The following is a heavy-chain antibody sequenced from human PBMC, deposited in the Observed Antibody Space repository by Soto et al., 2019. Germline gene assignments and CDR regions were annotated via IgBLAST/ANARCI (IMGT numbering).Heavy chain of an antibody. D-gene: IGHD3-10*01. J-gene: IGHJ6*04. V-gene: IGHV1-18*01. Sequence: QVQLVQSGAEVQKTGASVRVSCKTSGYIFSSYGISWVRQAPGQGLEWMGWISGYNDSANYAQNLQGRVTMTTDTSTTRAYMELRSLRSDDAAVYYCVRDRTDQYGSGMDVWGRGTTVTVSS. CDR2: ISGYNDSA. CDR3: VRDRTDQYGSGMDV. CDR1: GYIFSSYG.